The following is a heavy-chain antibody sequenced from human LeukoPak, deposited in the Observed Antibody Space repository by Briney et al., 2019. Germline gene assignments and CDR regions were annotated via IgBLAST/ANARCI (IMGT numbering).Heavy chain of an antibody. V-gene: IGHV3-33*06. Sequence: PGRSLRLSCAASGFTFSSYGMHWVRQAPGKGLEWVAVIWYDGSNKYYADSVKGRFTISRDNSKNTLYLQMNSLRAEDTAVYYCAKAARPWYFDYWGQGTRVTVSS. CDR2: IWYDGSNK. J-gene: IGHJ4*02. CDR3: AKAARPWYFDY. D-gene: IGHD6-6*01. CDR1: GFTFSSYG.